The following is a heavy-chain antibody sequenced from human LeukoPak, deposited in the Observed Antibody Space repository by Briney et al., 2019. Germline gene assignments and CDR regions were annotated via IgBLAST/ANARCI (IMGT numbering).Heavy chain of an antibody. CDR2: IYHSGST. Sequence: SETLSLTCAVSGYSISSGYYWGWIRPPPGKGLEWIGSIYHSGSTYYNPSLKSRVTTSVDTSKNQFSLKLSSVTAADTTVYYCARYGRKLWFGELRVSYWGQGTLVTVSS. J-gene: IGHJ4*02. CDR1: GYSISSGYY. D-gene: IGHD3-10*01. V-gene: IGHV4-38-2*01. CDR3: ARYGRKLWFGELRVSY.